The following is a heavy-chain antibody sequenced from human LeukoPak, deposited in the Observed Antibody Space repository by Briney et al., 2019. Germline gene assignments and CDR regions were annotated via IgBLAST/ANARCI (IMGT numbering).Heavy chain of an antibody. J-gene: IGHJ6*02. CDR1: GYTFTGYY. Sequence: ASVKVSCKASGYTFTGYYMHWVRQAPGQGLKWMGWINPNSGGTNYAQKFQGRVTMTRGTSISTAYMELSRLRSDDTAVYYCAREGDLYCSSTSCYNNYYYYGMDVWGQGTTVTVSS. CDR2: INPNSGGT. V-gene: IGHV1-2*02. D-gene: IGHD2-2*02. CDR3: AREGDLYCSSTSCYNNYYYYGMDV.